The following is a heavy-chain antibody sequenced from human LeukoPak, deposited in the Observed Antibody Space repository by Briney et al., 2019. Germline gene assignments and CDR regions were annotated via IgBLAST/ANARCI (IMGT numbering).Heavy chain of an antibody. D-gene: IGHD3-10*01. CDR2: ISSSSSYI. J-gene: IGHJ1*01. CDR1: GFTFSSYS. Sequence: GGSLRLSCAASGFTFSSYSMNWVRQAPGKGLEWVSSISSSSSYIYYADSVKGRFTISRDNSKNTLYLQMNSLRAEDTAVYYCARDAYYQYFQDWGQGTLVTVSS. V-gene: IGHV3-21*01. CDR3: ARDAYYQYFQD.